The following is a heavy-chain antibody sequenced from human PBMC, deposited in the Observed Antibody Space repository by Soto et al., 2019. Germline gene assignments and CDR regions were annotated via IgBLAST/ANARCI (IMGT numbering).Heavy chain of an antibody. J-gene: IGHJ6*03. CDR2: IYHSGST. Sequence: TSETLSLTCAFSSGSIRSSNWWIWVRQPPGKGLEWIGEIYHSGSTNYNPSLKSRVTISVDKSKNQFSLKLSSVTAADTAVYYCARGGPVDTAMVDYYYYYMDAWGKGTTVTAP. CDR1: SGSIRSSNW. CDR3: ARGGPVDTAMVDYYYYYMDA. V-gene: IGHV4-4*02. D-gene: IGHD5-18*01.